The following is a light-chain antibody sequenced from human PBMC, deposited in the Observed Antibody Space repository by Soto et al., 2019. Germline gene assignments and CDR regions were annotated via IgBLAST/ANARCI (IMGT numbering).Light chain of an antibody. CDR2: GAS. Sequence: EIVLTQSPGTLSLSPGERATLSCRASQSVSSSYLAWYQQKPGQAPRLPIYGASSRATGIPERLSGSGSWTDFFLTISSLEAQEFSAYYYQQYGSSPPLTFGGGTRVEIK. J-gene: IGKJ4*01. V-gene: IGKV3-20*01. CDR3: QQYGSSPPLT. CDR1: QSVSSSY.